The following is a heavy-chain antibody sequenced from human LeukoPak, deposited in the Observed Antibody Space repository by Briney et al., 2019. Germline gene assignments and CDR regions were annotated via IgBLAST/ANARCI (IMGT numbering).Heavy chain of an antibody. D-gene: IGHD3-10*01. Sequence: SETLSLTCAVYGGSFSGYYWSWIRQPPGKGLEWIGEINHSGSTNYNPSLKSRVTISVDTSKNQFSLKLSSVTAADTAVYYCARQVGIGSGSHRPYFDYWGQGTLVTVSS. CDR2: INHSGST. CDR3: ARQVGIGSGSHRPYFDY. J-gene: IGHJ4*02. V-gene: IGHV4-34*01. CDR1: GGSFSGYY.